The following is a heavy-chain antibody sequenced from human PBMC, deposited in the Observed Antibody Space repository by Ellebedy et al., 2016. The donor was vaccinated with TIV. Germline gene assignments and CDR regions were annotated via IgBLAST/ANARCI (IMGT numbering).Heavy chain of an antibody. D-gene: IGHD6-13*01. CDR3: ARGCTSSPLDAFDI. J-gene: IGHJ3*02. V-gene: IGHV3-30-3*01. CDR1: GFTFSSYA. CDR2: ISYDGSNK. Sequence: GESLKISCAASGFTFSSYAMHWVRQAPGKGLEWVAVISYDGSNKYYADSVKGRFTISRDNSKNTLYLQMNSLRAEDTAVYYCARGCTSSPLDAFDIWGQGTMVTVSS.